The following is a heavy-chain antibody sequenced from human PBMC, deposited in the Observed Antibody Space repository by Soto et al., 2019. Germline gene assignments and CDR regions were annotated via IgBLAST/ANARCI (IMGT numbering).Heavy chain of an antibody. CDR1: GFTFSSYS. V-gene: IGHV3-21*01. CDR2: ISSSSSYI. J-gene: IGHJ6*02. D-gene: IGHD3-22*01. Sequence: GGSLRLSCAASGFTFSSYSMNWVRQAPGKGLEWVSSISSSSSYIYYADSVKGRFTISRDNAKNSLYLQMNSLRAEDTAVYYCARDLVIVVAMIMSPYGMDVWGQGTTVTVSS. CDR3: ARDLVIVVAMIMSPYGMDV.